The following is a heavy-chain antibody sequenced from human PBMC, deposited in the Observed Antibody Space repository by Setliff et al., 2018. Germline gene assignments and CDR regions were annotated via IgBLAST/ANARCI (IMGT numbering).Heavy chain of an antibody. J-gene: IGHJ4*02. CDR1: GFTFSNYE. Sequence: GGSLRLSCAASGFTFSNYEMNWVRQAPGKGLEWVAFIRRSSGSDTYYADSVKGRFTISRDNAMNSLYLQMNSLSAEDTAVYYCARTCSGSTCHAGLDYWGQGIPVTVSS. V-gene: IGHV3-48*03. CDR2: IRRSSGSDT. CDR3: ARTCSGSTCHAGLDY. D-gene: IGHD6-19*01.